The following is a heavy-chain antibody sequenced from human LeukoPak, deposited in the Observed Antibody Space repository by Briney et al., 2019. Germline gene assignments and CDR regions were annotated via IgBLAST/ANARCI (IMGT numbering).Heavy chain of an antibody. CDR1: GFTLSSYW. CDR2: IKQEGSEK. V-gene: IGHV3-7*01. CDR3: ARGSRWTQLWPMDY. J-gene: IGHJ4*02. Sequence: GGSLKLSCAASGFTLSSYWMSWVRQAPGKGLEWVANIKQEGSEKYYVDSVKGRFTNSRDNAKNSLYLQMNSLRAEDTAVYYCARGSRWTQLWPMDYWGQGTLVTVSS. D-gene: IGHD5-18*01.